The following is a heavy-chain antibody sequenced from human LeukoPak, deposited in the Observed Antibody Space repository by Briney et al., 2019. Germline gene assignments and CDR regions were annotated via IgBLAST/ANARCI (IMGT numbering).Heavy chain of an antibody. Sequence: GASVKVSCKASGYTFTGYYMHWVRQAPGQGLEWMGWINPNSGGTNYAQKFQGRVTMTRDTSIITAYMELSRLRSDDTAVYYCARGGPGIAAAGKVWFDPWGQGTLVTVSS. V-gene: IGHV1-2*02. CDR3: ARGGPGIAAAGKVWFDP. J-gene: IGHJ5*02. CDR2: INPNSGGT. CDR1: GYTFTGYY. D-gene: IGHD6-13*01.